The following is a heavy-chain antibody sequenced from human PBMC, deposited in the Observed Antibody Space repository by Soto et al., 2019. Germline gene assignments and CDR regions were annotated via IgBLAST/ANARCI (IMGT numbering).Heavy chain of an antibody. Sequence: QVQLQESGPGLVKPSETLSLTCTVSGNSVSSRSFYWSWIRQPPGKGLEWIGHISHSGTTKYNSSLKSRVTILVDTSQNQFSLKLKSVTAADTAMYYCARAHDYGDSVGLNWFDPWGQGTLVSVSS. J-gene: IGHJ5*02. D-gene: IGHD4-17*01. CDR1: GNSVSSRSFY. V-gene: IGHV4-61*01. CDR3: ARAHDYGDSVGLNWFDP. CDR2: ISHSGTT.